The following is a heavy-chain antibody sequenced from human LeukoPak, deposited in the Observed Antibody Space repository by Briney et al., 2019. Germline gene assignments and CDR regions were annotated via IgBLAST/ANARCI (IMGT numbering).Heavy chain of an antibody. CDR1: GFTFTTYW. CDR3: ARDKLTMDYFDY. Sequence: PGGSLRPSCAASGFTFTTYWMHWVRQAPGKGLVWVSHINSDGSITSYADSVKGRFTISRDNAKNTLYLQMNSLRAEDTAVYYCARDKLTMDYFDYWGQGTLVTVSS. V-gene: IGHV3-74*01. CDR2: INSDGSIT. J-gene: IGHJ4*02. D-gene: IGHD4/OR15-4a*01.